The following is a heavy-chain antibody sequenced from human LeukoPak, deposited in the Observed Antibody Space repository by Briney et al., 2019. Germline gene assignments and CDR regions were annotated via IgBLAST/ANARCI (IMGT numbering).Heavy chain of an antibody. D-gene: IGHD2-15*01. CDR3: ARPPATGYDYYMDV. V-gene: IGHV3-21*06. J-gene: IGHJ6*03. Sequence: SMKGRFTISRDNAKNLLYLQMNSLRAEDTAVYYCARPPATGYDYYMDVWGKGTTVTVSS.